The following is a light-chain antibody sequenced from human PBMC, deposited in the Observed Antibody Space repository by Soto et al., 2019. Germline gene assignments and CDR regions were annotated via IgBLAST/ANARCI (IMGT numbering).Light chain of an antibody. CDR1: SSDVGGHNH. CDR2: EVS. V-gene: IGLV2-14*01. Sequence: QSALTQPASVSASPGQSIAISCTGTSSDVGGHNHVSWYQQHPNKAPKLMIYEVSNRPSGVSVRFSGSKSGNTASLTISALQAEDEADYYCTSYTNINTWVFGGGTKLTVL. J-gene: IGLJ3*02. CDR3: TSYTNINTWV.